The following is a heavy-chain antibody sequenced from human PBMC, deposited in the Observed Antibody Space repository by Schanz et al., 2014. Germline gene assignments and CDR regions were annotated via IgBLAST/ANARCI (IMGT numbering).Heavy chain of an antibody. V-gene: IGHV3-48*01. Sequence: EVQLVESGGGLVQPGGSLRLSCAASGFTFSSYSMNWVRQAPGKGLEWVSYISSASSTINYADSVKGRFTISRDNAKNSLFLQMNSLRAEDTGLYFCARGGSGSHYRLDYWGQGTLVNVSS. CDR2: ISSASSTI. D-gene: IGHD1-26*01. CDR3: ARGGSGSHYRLDY. CDR1: GFTFSSYS. J-gene: IGHJ4*02.